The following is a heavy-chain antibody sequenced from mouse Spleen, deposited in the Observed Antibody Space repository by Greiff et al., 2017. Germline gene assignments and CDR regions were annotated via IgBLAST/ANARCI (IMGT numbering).Heavy chain of an antibody. J-gene: IGHJ3*01. D-gene: IGHD1-1*01. CDR3: ARSGDIDYYGSSPAWFAY. CDR1: GFSLTSYA. CDR2: IWTGGGT. V-gene: IGHV2-9-1*01. Sequence: QVQLKESGPGLVAPSQSLSITCTVSGFSLTSYAISWVRQPPGKGLEWLGVIWTGGGTNYNSALKSRLSISKDNSKSQVFLKMNSLQTDDTARYYCARSGDIDYYGSSPAWFAYWGQGTLVTVSA.